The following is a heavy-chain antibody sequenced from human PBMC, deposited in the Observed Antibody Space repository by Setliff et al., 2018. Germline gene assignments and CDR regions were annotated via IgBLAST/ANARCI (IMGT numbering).Heavy chain of an antibody. CDR3: ARLVRYCTRTSCQRTSGAEL. CDR2: INPNSGGA. V-gene: IGHV1-2*02. J-gene: IGHJ4*02. Sequence: AASVKVSCKASGYTFAGYYMHWVRQAPGQGLEWMGWINPNSGGANYAQKFQGRVTMTRDTSISTGYMELSRLRSDDTAVYYCARLVRYCTRTSCQRTSGAELWGQGTLVTVSS. CDR1: GYTFAGYY. D-gene: IGHD2-2*01.